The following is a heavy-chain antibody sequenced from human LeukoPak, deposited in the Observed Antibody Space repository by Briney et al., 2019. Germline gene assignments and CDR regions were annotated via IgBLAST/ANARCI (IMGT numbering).Heavy chain of an antibody. V-gene: IGHV4-39*07. Sequence: SETLSLTCTVSGGSISSSSYYWGWIRQPPGKGLEWIGSIYYTGSTYYNPSLKSRVTISVDTSKNQFSLKLSSVTAADTAVYHCARVNYYDRSGYYSFDYWGQGTLVTVSS. CDR1: GGSISSSSYY. J-gene: IGHJ4*02. D-gene: IGHD3-22*01. CDR2: IYYTGST. CDR3: ARVNYYDRSGYYSFDY.